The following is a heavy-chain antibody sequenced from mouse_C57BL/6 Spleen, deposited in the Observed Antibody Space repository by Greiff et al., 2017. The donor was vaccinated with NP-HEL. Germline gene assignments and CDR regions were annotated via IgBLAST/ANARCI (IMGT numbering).Heavy chain of an antibody. CDR3: ARGTTVVATWDYYAMDY. J-gene: IGHJ4*01. CDR2: ISSGSSTI. D-gene: IGHD1-1*01. V-gene: IGHV5-17*01. Sequence: EVMLVESGGGLVKPGGSLKLSCAASGFTFSDYGMHWVRQAPEKGLEWVAYISSGSSTIYYADTVKGRFTISRDNAKNTLFLQMTSLRSEDTAMYYCARGTTVVATWDYYAMDYWGQGTSVTVSS. CDR1: GFTFSDYG.